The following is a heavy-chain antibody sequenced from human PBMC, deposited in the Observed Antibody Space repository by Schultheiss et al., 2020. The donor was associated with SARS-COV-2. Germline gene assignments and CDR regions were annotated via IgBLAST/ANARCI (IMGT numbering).Heavy chain of an antibody. CDR1: GFTFSSYA. D-gene: IGHD4-17*01. V-gene: IGHV3-23*01. CDR3: ARVEDYGDSFDY. CDR2: VTGGGGST. Sequence: GGSLRLSYAASGFTFSSYAMTWVRQAPGKGLEWVSSVTGGGGSTYYADSVKGRFTISTDGSENTLYLLMISLRAEDTAVYYCARVEDYGDSFDYWGQGTLVTVSS. J-gene: IGHJ4*02.